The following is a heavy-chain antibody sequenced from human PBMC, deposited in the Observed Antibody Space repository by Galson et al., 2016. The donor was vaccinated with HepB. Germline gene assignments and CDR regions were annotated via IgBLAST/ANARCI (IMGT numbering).Heavy chain of an antibody. CDR1: GYSLAKCS. Sequence: SVKVSCKASGYSLAKCSMHWVRQAPGQRLEWMGWINTSNGNTKYSQNFQGRVTITRDTSASTAYMELSSLRYEDTAVYHCARVLSRSSYYLADFWGQGTLVTVSS. CDR2: INTSNGNT. CDR3: ARVLSRSSYYLADF. J-gene: IGHJ4*02. D-gene: IGHD2-15*01. V-gene: IGHV1-3*04.